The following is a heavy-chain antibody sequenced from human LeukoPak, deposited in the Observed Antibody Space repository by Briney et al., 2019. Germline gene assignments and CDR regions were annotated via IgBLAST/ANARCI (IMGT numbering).Heavy chain of an antibody. CDR3: AGERGGYGFY. Sequence: GGSLRLSCAASGFTFSSYELNSVRQSPGKGLEGISYISSSGSTLYYADSVKGRFTISRDDAKNSLYLQMNSLRGDDTAMYYCAGERGGYGFYWGQGTLVTVSS. J-gene: IGHJ4*02. CDR2: ISSSGSTL. V-gene: IGHV3-48*03. D-gene: IGHD5-12*01. CDR1: GFTFSSYE.